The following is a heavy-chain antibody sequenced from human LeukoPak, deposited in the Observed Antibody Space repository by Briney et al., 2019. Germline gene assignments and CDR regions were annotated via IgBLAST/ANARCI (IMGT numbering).Heavy chain of an antibody. CDR3: VRDRGDYSGDPGYFDF. D-gene: IGHD4-4*01. V-gene: IGHV4-31*03. CDR1: GVSISSGHYY. Sequence: PSQTLSLTCTVSGVSISSGHYYWTWIRQRPGKGLEWLGCLSSIGSTYYNPSLKSRLSISVGTSKNQFSLSLTSVTAADTALYYCVRDRGDYSGDPGYFDFWGQGIQVTASS. J-gene: IGHJ4*02. CDR2: LSSIGST.